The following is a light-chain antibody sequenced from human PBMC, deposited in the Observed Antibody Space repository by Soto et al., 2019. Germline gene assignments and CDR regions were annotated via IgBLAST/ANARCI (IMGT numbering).Light chain of an antibody. CDR2: DAS. CDR1: QSVSSY. CDR3: QPRSNWPKT. V-gene: IGKV3-11*01. J-gene: IGKJ1*01. Sequence: EIVLTQSPATLSLSPGERATLSCRASQSVSSYLAWYQQKPGQAPRLLIYDASNRATGIPARFSGSGSGTDFTLTISSLETEDFAVYYCQPRSNWPKTFGQGTKVHIK.